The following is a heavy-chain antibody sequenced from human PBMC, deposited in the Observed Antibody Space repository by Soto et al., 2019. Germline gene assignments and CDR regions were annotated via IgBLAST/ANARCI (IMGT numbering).Heavy chain of an antibody. D-gene: IGHD7-27*01. V-gene: IGHV1-8*01. Sequence: ASVKVSCKASGYTFTSYDINWVRQTAGQGLEWVGWMSPKAANTGYAQKFQGRVTMTRSTSISTAYMELSSLTSEGTAVYYCTGGPPNWGXDSWGQGTPVTVSS. CDR3: TGGPPNWGXDS. J-gene: IGHJ5*01. CDR1: GYTFTSYD. CDR2: MSPKAANT.